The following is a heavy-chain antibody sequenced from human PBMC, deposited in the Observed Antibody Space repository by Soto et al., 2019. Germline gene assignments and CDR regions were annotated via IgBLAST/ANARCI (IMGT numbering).Heavy chain of an antibody. V-gene: IGHV3-49*03. D-gene: IGHD3-3*01. Sequence: GGSLRLSFTASGFTFGDYAMSWFRQAPGKGLEWVGFIRSKAYGGTTEYAASVKGRFTISRDDSKSIAYLQMNSLKTEDTAVYYCTRTSPYDFWSGYPNYYGMDVWGQGTTVTVS. J-gene: IGHJ6*02. CDR3: TRTSPYDFWSGYPNYYGMDV. CDR1: GFTFGDYA. CDR2: IRSKAYGGTT.